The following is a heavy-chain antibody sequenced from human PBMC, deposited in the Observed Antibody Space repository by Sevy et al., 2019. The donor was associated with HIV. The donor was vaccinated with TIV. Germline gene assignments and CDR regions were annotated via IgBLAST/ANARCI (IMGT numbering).Heavy chain of an antibody. V-gene: IGHV3-33*01. J-gene: IGHJ4*02. Sequence: GGSLRLSCAASGFTFSGYGLHWVRQAPGKGLEWVAMMWYDGSNKYYADSVKGRFTISRDNSKKTLYLQMNSLRAEDTAVYYCARDSVRGGYFDSSGYFLFDYWRQGTLVTVSS. CDR2: MWYDGSNK. CDR3: ARDSVRGGYFDSSGYFLFDY. CDR1: GFTFSGYG. D-gene: IGHD3-22*01.